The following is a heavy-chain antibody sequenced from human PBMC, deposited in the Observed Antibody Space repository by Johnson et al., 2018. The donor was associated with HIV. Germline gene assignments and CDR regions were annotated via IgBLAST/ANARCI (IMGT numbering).Heavy chain of an antibody. CDR1: GFTFSNYA. Sequence: QVLLVESGGGVVQPRRSLRLSCAASGFTFSNYAMNWVRQAPGKGLEWVAVISYDGSNKYYADSVKGRFTISRDNSKNTLYLQMNSLRAEDTAVYYCARAQVLPDDAFDLWGQGIKVTVSS. CDR3: ARAQVLPDDAFDL. D-gene: IGHD2-2*01. J-gene: IGHJ3*01. CDR2: ISYDGSNK. V-gene: IGHV3-30*04.